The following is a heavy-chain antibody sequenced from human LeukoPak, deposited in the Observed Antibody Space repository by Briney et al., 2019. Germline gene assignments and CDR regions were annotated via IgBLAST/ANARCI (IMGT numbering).Heavy chain of an antibody. CDR1: GYTFTSYG. J-gene: IGHJ5*02. D-gene: IGHD3-9*01. CDR3: ARYGLYFDWTNWFDP. CDR2: INPNSGGT. V-gene: IGHV1-2*02. Sequence: ASVKVSCKASGYTFTSYGISWVRQAPGQGLEWMGWINPNSGGTNYAQKFQGRVTMTRDTSISTAYMELSRLRSDDTVVYYCARYGLYFDWTNWFDPWGQGTLVTVSS.